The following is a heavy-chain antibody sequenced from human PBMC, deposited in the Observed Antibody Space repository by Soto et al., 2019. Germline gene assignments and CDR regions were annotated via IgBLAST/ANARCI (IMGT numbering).Heavy chain of an antibody. V-gene: IGHV4-30-4*01. CDR1: GGSISSGDYC. Sequence: PSETLSLTCTVSGGSISSGDYCWTWIRQPPGKGLEWIGYIYDSGSTYDNPSLRNRLTISVDTSKNQFSLKLSLVTAADTAVYYCASARLHYRTIDYWGQGTLVTVSS. D-gene: IGHD4-4*01. CDR3: ASARLHYRTIDY. CDR2: IYDSGST. J-gene: IGHJ4*02.